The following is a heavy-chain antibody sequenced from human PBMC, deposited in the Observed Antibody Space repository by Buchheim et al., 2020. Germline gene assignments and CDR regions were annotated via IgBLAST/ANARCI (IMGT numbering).Heavy chain of an antibody. V-gene: IGHV4-30-4*01. J-gene: IGHJ4*02. CDR3: ARARVMITFGGVIVTHAIDY. CDR1: GGSISSGDYY. Sequence: QVQLQESGPGLVKPSQTLSLTCTVSGGSISSGDYYWSWIRQPPGKGLEWIGYIYYSGSTYYNPSLKSRVTISVDTCKNQFALKLSSGTAADTAVYYCARARVMITFGGVIVTHAIDYWGQGTL. CDR2: IYYSGST. D-gene: IGHD3-16*02.